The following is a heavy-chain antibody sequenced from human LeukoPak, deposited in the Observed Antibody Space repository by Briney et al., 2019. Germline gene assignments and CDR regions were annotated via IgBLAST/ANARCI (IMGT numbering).Heavy chain of an antibody. CDR1: GGSFSGYY. D-gene: IGHD2-8*02. CDR2: INHSGST. Sequence: PSETLSLTCAVYGGSFSGYYWSWIRQPPGKGLEWIGEINHSGSTNYNPSLKSRVTISVDTSKNQFSLKLSSVTAADTAVYYCARGPRYCTGGVCHWFDPWGQGTLVTVSS. V-gene: IGHV4-34*01. J-gene: IGHJ5*02. CDR3: ARGPRYCTGGVCHWFDP.